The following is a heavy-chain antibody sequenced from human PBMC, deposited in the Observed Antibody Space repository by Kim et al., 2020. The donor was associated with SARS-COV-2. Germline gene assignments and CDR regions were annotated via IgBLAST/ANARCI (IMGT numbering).Heavy chain of an antibody. CDR1: GFTFDDYA. V-gene: IGHV3-9*01. Sequence: GGSLRLSCEGSGFTFDDYAMHWVRQGPGKGLEWVSGIDWNSGNIGYADSVKGRFTISRDNGKNSLYLQMNRLRPEDTALYYCAKDPRARFGSVNNWLDPWGQGTLVTDSS. CDR3: AKDPRARFGSVNNWLDP. D-gene: IGHD6-19*01. CDR2: IDWNSGNI. J-gene: IGHJ5*02.